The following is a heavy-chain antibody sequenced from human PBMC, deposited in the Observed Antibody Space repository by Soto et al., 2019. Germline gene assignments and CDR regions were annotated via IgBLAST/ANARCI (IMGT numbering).Heavy chain of an antibody. D-gene: IGHD6-19*01. CDR3: ARDEPSPSSGWFSEPRNGFDI. CDR2: ISSSSSYI. V-gene: IGHV3-21*01. Sequence: GGSLRLSCAASGFTFSSYNMNWVRQAPGKGLEWVSSISSSSSYIYYADSLKGRFTISRDNAKNSLFQQMNSLRVEDTAVYYCARDEPSPSSGWFSEPRNGFDIWGQGTLVTVSS. J-gene: IGHJ3*02. CDR1: GFTFSSYN.